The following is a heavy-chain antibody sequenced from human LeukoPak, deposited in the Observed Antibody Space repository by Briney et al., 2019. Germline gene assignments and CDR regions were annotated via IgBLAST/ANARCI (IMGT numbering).Heavy chain of an antibody. D-gene: IGHD2-15*01. CDR3: ARDMGYRYCSGGSCYSGTGSFDY. Sequence: PGGSLRLSCAASGFTVSSNYMSWVRQAPGKGLEWVSLIYSSGSTYYSDSVKGRFTISRDNSKNTLYLQMNSLRAEDTAVYYCARDMGYRYCSGGSCYSGTGSFDYWGQGTLVTVSS. V-gene: IGHV3-66*01. J-gene: IGHJ4*02. CDR2: IYSSGST. CDR1: GFTVSSNY.